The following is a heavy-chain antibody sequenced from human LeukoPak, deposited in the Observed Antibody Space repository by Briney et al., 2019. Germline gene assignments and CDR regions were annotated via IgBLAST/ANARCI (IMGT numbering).Heavy chain of an antibody. CDR1: GFTFSSYA. CDR2: ISYDGSNK. D-gene: IGHD4-17*01. V-gene: IGHV3-30-3*01. CDR3: VKEGTVTLDY. J-gene: IGHJ4*02. Sequence: GGSLRLSCAASGFTFSSYAMHWVRQAPGKGLEWVAVISYDGSNKYYADSVKGRFTISRDNSKNTLYLQMNSLRAEDTAVYYCVKEGTVTLDYWGQGTLVTVSS.